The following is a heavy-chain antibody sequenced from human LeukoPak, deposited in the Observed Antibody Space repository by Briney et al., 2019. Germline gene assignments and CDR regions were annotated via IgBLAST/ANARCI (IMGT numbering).Heavy chain of an antibody. Sequence: PGGSLRLSCAASGFTFSSYWMHWVRQAPGKGLVWVSRINSDGSSTSYADSVKGRFTISRDNAKNSLYLQMNSLRAEDTAVYYCARDSYYYDSSGYYYYFDYWGQGTLVTVSS. CDR1: GFTFSSYW. J-gene: IGHJ4*02. CDR2: INSDGSST. CDR3: ARDSYYYDSSGYYYYFDY. D-gene: IGHD3-22*01. V-gene: IGHV3-74*01.